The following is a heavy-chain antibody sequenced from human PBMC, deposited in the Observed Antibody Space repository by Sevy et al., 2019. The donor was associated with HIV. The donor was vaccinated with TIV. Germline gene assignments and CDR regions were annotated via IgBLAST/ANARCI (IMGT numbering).Heavy chain of an antibody. V-gene: IGHV4-4*07. CDR2: IYASGST. Sequence: SETLSLTCNVSGDSFSSYYWNWIRQPAGKGLEWIGRIYASGSTNYNPSLKSRVTMSVDRSKNQFSLKLSSVAAADTAVYYCARGAIALDYWGQGTLVTVSS. CDR1: GDSFSSYY. CDR3: ARGAIALDY. J-gene: IGHJ4*02. D-gene: IGHD2-2*03.